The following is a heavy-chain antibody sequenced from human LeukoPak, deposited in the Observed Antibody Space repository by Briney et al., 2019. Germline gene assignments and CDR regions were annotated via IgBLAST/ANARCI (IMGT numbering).Heavy chain of an antibody. Sequence: PSETLSLTCAVYGGSFSGYYWSWIRQPPGKGLEWIGEINHSGSTNYNPSLKSRVTISVDTSKNQFSLKLSSVTAAETAVYYCARGSHCSGGSCYLRWFDPWGQGTLVTVSS. CDR3: ARGSHCSGGSCYLRWFDP. CDR2: INHSGST. V-gene: IGHV4-34*01. CDR1: GGSFSGYY. J-gene: IGHJ5*02. D-gene: IGHD2-15*01.